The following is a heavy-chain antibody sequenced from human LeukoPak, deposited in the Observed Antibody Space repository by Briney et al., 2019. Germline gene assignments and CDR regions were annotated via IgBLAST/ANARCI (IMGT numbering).Heavy chain of an antibody. CDR2: FSSSSSYI. V-gene: IGHV3-21*04. D-gene: IGHD5-24*01. Sequence: GGPLSLLCAVSGLPYSSYSMNWPRQAPGKGLEWVLYFSSSSSYIYYADSVKGRFTISRDNGKSSLSLQMNSLRTEDTGLYYCVKATATIPPPYLQHWGQGTLVTVSS. CDR1: GLPYSSYS. J-gene: IGHJ1*01. CDR3: VKATATIPPPYLQH.